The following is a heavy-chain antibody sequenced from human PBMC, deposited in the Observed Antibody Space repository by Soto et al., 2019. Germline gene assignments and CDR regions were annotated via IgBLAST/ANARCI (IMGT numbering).Heavy chain of an antibody. Sequence: VKVSCKASGYTFTSYGISWVRQAPGQGLEWMGWISAYNGNTNYAQKLQGRVTMTTDTSTSTAYMELRSLRSDDTAVYYCARGYCSGGSCFSTGSEYFQHWGQGTLVTVSS. CDR1: GYTFTSYG. D-gene: IGHD2-15*01. J-gene: IGHJ1*01. CDR2: ISAYNGNT. V-gene: IGHV1-18*01. CDR3: ARGYCSGGSCFSTGSEYFQH.